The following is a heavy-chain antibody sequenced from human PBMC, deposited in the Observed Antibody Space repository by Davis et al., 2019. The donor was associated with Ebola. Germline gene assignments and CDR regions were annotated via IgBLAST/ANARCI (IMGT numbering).Heavy chain of an antibody. J-gene: IGHJ4*02. V-gene: IGHV4-59*01. CDR2: IYYSGST. CDR3: ARDRHYSNYGGWDY. CDR1: GGSISSNS. Sequence: MPSETLSLTCTISGGSISSNSWSWIRQPPGKGLEWIGYIYYSGSTNYNPSLKRRVTISVDTSKNQFSLKLTSVTAADTAVYYCARDRHYSNYGGWDYWGQGTLVTVSS. D-gene: IGHD4-11*01.